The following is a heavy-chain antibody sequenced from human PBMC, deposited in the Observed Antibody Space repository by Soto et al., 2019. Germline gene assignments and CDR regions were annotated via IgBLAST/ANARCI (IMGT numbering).Heavy chain of an antibody. Sequence: LKISCAASGFTFSGYAMHWVRQAPGKGLEWVAVISYDGSNKYYADSVKGRFTISRDNSKNTLYLQMNSLRAEDTAVYYCARDLAAARPGGIYYYYGMDVWGQGTTVTVSS. CDR1: GFTFSGYA. CDR3: ARDLAAARPGGIYYYYGMDV. CDR2: ISYDGSNK. D-gene: IGHD6-6*01. J-gene: IGHJ6*02. V-gene: IGHV3-30-3*01.